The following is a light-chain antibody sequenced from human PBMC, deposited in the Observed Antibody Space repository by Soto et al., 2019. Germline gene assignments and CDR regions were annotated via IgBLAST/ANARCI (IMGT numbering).Light chain of an antibody. CDR3: QHYYSTPLT. V-gene: IGKV4-1*01. CDR1: FIRLYSSNNKNY. Sequence: EIVMIQSPDSLAVYLGGRANINCKHIFIRLYSSNNKNYLAWFQQKPGQPHKLLIYWASTRESGVPARFSGSGSGTDFTLTISSLQAEDVAVYYCQHYYSTPLTFGGGTKVDIK. CDR2: WAS. J-gene: IGKJ4*01.